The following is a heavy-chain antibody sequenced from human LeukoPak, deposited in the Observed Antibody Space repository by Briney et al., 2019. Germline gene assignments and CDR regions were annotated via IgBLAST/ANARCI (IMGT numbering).Heavy chain of an antibody. Sequence: GGSLRLSCAVSGFTVSTNYMSWVRQAPGKGLEWVSIIHRDGSTYYADSVKGRFTISRDNSKNTLYIQMNSLRAEDTGVYYCARDGEHVLTHDYWGQGTLVTVSS. CDR1: GFTVSTNY. CDR3: ARDGEHVLTHDY. J-gene: IGHJ4*02. V-gene: IGHV3-66*01. D-gene: IGHD3-10*01. CDR2: IHRDGST.